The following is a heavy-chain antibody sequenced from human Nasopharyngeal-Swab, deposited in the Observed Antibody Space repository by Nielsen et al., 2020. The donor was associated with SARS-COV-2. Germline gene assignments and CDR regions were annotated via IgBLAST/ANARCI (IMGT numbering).Heavy chain of an antibody. CDR3: ASLNVDTAMVPDY. V-gene: IGHV4-39*01. J-gene: IGHJ4*02. Sequence: IRQHPGKGLEWIGSIYYSGSTYYNPSLKSRVTISVDTSKNQFSLKLSSVTAADTAVYYCASLNVDTAMVPDYWGQGTLVTVSS. D-gene: IGHD5-18*01. CDR2: IYYSGST.